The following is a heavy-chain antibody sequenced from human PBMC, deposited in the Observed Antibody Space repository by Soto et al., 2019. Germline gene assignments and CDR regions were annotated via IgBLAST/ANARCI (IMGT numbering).Heavy chain of an antibody. CDR1: GGSISSSSYY. J-gene: IGHJ6*03. V-gene: IGHV4-39*01. D-gene: IGHD6-19*01. Sequence: PSETLSLTCTVSGGSISSSSYYWGWIRQPPGKGLEWIGSIYYSGSTYYNPSLKSRVTISVDTSKNQFSLKLSSVTAADTAENYFARHQDSSGWYGNYYYMDVWGKGTTVTVSS. CDR2: IYYSGST. CDR3: ARHQDSSGWYGNYYYMDV.